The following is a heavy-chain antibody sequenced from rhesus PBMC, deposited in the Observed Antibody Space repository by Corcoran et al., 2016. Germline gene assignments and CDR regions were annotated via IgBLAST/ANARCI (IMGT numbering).Heavy chain of an antibody. Sequence: QVQLQESGPGLVKPSETLSLTCAVSGGSISDEYYWSWIRQPPGKGLEWIGYIYGSGGSTNYDPSLKSRVTISIDTSKNQFSLKLSSVTAADTAVYYCARVPVIAADADYWGQGVLVTVSS. CDR1: GGSISDEYY. D-gene: IGHD6-25*01. V-gene: IGHV4-106*01. CDR3: ARVPVIAADADY. J-gene: IGHJ4*01. CDR2: IYGSGGST.